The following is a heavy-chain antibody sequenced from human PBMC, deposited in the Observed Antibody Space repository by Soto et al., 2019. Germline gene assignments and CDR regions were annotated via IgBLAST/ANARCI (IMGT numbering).Heavy chain of an antibody. V-gene: IGHV4-30-4*01. J-gene: IGHJ4*02. D-gene: IGHD4-17*01. Sequence: TLSLTCTVSGASIRSSDYYWSWFRQPPGKGLEWIGYIYLSGSNYYNPSLKSRVSISEDTSNNHFSLKLSSVTAADTAVYYCARGLYGYYAFDHWGQGALVTVSS. CDR3: ARGLYGYYAFDH. CDR1: GASIRSSDYY. CDR2: IYLSGSN.